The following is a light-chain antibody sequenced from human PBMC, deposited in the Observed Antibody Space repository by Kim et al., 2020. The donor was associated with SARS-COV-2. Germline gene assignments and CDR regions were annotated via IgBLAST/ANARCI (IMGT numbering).Light chain of an antibody. J-gene: IGKJ1*01. CDR1: QSISSW. V-gene: IGKV1-5*03. CDR2: QAS. CDR3: QQYNSYSLT. Sequence: ASVGDRVTITCRASQSISSWLAWYQQKPGKAPKVLIYQASTLQSGVPPRFSGSGSGTEFTLTINSLQSDDFATYYCQQYNSYSLTFGQGTKVDIK.